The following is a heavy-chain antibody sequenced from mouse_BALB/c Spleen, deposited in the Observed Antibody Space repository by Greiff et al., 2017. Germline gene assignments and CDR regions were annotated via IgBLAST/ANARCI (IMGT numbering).Heavy chain of an antibody. V-gene: IGHV1-20*02. D-gene: IGHD2-4*01. Sequence: VQLQQSGPELVKPGASVKISCKASGYSFTGYFMNWVMQSHGKSLEWIGRINPYNGDTFYNQKFKCKATLTVDKSSSTAHMELRSLASEDSAVYYCARWDYDSGWFAYWGQGTLVTVSA. CDR3: ARWDYDSGWFAY. CDR2: INPYNGDT. CDR1: GYSFTGYF. J-gene: IGHJ3*01.